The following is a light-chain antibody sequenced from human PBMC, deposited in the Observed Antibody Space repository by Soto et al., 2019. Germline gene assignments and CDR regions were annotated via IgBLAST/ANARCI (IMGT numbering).Light chain of an antibody. V-gene: IGLV8-61*01. CDR1: SGSVSTSYY. J-gene: IGLJ3*02. CDR3: MLYMGSVFWV. CDR2: NTD. Sequence: QAVVTQEPSFSVSPGGTVTLTCGLSSGSVSTSYYPSWHQQTPGQAPRTLIYNTDTRSSGVPDRFSGSILGIKAALTITGAQADDESEYYCMLYMGSVFWVFGGGTQLTVL.